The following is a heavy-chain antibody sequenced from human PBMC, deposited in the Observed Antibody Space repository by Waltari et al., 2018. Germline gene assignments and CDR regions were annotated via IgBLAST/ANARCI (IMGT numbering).Heavy chain of an antibody. CDR3: ARDMVLSDVGALDM. Sequence: QGQLVESGGGVVQAGTSLRLSWEASGSFFRSVGMHWVRQAPGKGLDWLTSIWYDGTDKKYADSVKGRFTISRDNSKNTLYLDMNNLRPEDTGLYYCARDMVLSDVGALDMWGQGTMVTVSS. CDR2: IWYDGTDK. V-gene: IGHV3-33*01. CDR1: GSFFRSVG. D-gene: IGHD2-8*01. J-gene: IGHJ3*02.